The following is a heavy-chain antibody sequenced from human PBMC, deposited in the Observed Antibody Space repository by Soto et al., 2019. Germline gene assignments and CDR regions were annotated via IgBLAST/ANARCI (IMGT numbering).Heavy chain of an antibody. CDR3: ARVGGAARGNYFFDY. J-gene: IGHJ4*02. CDR1: GYGFTSYD. D-gene: IGHD3-10*01. V-gene: IGHV1-8*01. CDR2: MNPNSGQT. Sequence: QVQVMQSGAEVKKPGASVKVSCKTSGYGFTSYDLNWVRQAAGQGLEWMGWMNPNSGQTGYARKFQGRVTMTRNTSINTAYMELSSLTSEDTAVYYCARVGGAARGNYFFDYWGQGTLVTVSS.